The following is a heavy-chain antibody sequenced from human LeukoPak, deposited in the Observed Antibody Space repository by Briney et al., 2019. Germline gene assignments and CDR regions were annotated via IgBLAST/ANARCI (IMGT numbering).Heavy chain of an antibody. CDR3: ADVLDWAY. CDR1: GFSFSSYW. V-gene: IGHV3-7*01. J-gene: IGHJ4*02. CDR2: IREDGSEK. Sequence: GGSLRLSCAASGFSFSSYWMSWVRQAPGKGLEWVATIREDGSEKYYVDSVRGRFTISRDNAKKSLYLQMNSLRAEGTALYYCADVLDWAYWGQGTLVTVSS. D-gene: IGHD3/OR15-3a*01.